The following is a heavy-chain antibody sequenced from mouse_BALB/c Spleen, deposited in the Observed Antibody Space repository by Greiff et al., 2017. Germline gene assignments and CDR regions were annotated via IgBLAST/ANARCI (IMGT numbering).Heavy chain of an antibody. CDR3: ARGGTMITTRYYFDY. J-gene: IGHJ2*01. Sequence: EVKVVESGGGLVKPGGSLKLSCAASGFTFSDYYMYWVRQTPEKRLEWVATISDGGSYTYYPDSVKGRFTISRDNAKNNLYLQMSSLKSEDTAMYYCARGGTMITTRYYFDYWGQGTTLTVSS. CDR1: GFTFSDYY. CDR2: ISDGGSYT. D-gene: IGHD2-4*01. V-gene: IGHV5-4*02.